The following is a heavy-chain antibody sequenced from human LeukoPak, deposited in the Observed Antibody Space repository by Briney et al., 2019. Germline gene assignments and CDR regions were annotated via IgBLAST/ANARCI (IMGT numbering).Heavy chain of an antibody. V-gene: IGHV3-21*01. CDR1: GFTFSSYS. CDR3: XXXXXXXXXXXCYYYYGMDV. CDR2: ISSSSSCI. Sequence: GGSLRLSCAASGFTFSSYSMNWVRQAPAKGLEWVSSISSSSSCIYYADPVNGRFTISTVNAKNYQYPQMNSLRADDKTVYYXXXXXXXXXXXXCYYYYGMDVWGQGTTVTVSS. J-gene: IGHJ6*02.